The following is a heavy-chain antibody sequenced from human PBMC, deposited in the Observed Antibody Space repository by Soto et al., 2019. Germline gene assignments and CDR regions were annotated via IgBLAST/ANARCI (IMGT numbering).Heavy chain of an antibody. D-gene: IGHD3-22*01. Sequence: GSGPTLVKPTQTLTLTCSVSGFSLCTSGVGVVWIRQTPGQALEWLALIYWNDDKRYSPSLKSRLTITKDTSKNQVVLTMTNMDPVDTATYYCAHAPYYNDYSGGLNWFGHWGQGALVTVPQ. CDR2: IYWNDDK. CDR1: GFSLCTSGVG. J-gene: IGHJ5*02. V-gene: IGHV2-5*01. CDR3: AHAPYYNDYSGGLNWFGH.